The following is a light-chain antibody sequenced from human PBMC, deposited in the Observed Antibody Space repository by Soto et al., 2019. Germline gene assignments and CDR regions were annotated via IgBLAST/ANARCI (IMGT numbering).Light chain of an antibody. CDR2: NNN. CDR1: SSNIASNT. CDR3: AAWDDSLNGPL. J-gene: IGLJ2*01. Sequence: QSVLTQPPSASGTPGQRVTISYSGSSSNIASNTVNWYQQLPGTAPKLLIYNNNHRPSGVLDRFSGSKSGTSASLAISGLQSEDEADYYCAAWDDSLNGPLFGGGTKVTVL. V-gene: IGLV1-44*01.